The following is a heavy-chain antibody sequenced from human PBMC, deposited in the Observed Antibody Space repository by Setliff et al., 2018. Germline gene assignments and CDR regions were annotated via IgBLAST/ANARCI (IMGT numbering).Heavy chain of an antibody. CDR2: INPNSGGT. CDR3: ATVKGATGGLYYFDY. D-gene: IGHD1-26*01. CDR1: GYTFTGYY. J-gene: IGHJ4*03. V-gene: IGHV1-2*02. Sequence: ASVKVSCKASGYTFTGYYMHWVRQAPGQGLEWMGWINPNSGGTNYAQKFQGRVTMTRDTSISTAYMELSRLRSDDTAVYYCATVKGATGGLYYFDYWGKGTTVTVSS.